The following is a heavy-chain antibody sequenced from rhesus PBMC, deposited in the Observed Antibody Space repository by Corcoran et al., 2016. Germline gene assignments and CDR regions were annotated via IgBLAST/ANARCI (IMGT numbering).Heavy chain of an antibody. CDR2: IYGSSTSS. CDR1: GGSISDSYR. D-gene: IGHD6-25*01. V-gene: IGHV4S10*01. J-gene: IGHJ4*01. CDR3: ARKSGSWNTFFDY. Sequence: QVQLQESGPGVVKPSETLSLTCAVSGGSISDSYRWSWIRQPPGKGLEWIGYIYGSSTSSNYNPPLKSRVTISKDTSKNQFSVKLSSVTAADTAVYYCARKSGSWNTFFDYWGQGVLVTVSS.